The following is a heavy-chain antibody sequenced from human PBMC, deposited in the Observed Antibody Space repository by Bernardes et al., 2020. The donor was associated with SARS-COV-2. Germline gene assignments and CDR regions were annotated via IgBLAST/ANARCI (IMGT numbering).Heavy chain of an antibody. V-gene: IGHV4-34*01. D-gene: IGHD2-2*01. CDR2: INYSGIT. J-gene: IGHJ6*02. CDR1: GVSFSGYH. CDR3: ARGRGCSSTSCYPDV. Sequence: SESLYLTCAVSGVSFSGYHWSWIRQPPDKGLEWIGEINYSGITNYNPSLKSRVTISVDTSKKHFPLKLSSVTAADTAVYYCARGRGCSSTSCYPDVWSQGTTVTVSS.